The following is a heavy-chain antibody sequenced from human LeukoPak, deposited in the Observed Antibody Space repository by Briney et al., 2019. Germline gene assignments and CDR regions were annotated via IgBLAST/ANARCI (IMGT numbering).Heavy chain of an antibody. J-gene: IGHJ4*02. CDR3: ARDNDGSGSYWFDY. V-gene: IGHV3-11*06. CDR1: GLTFSDYY. CDR2: ISSSSSYT. Sequence: PGGSLRLSCAASGLTFSDYYMSWIRQAPGKGLEWDSYISSSSSYTNYADSVKGRFTISRDNAKNSLYLQMNSLRAEDTAVYYCARDNDGSGSYWFDYWGQGTLVTVSS. D-gene: IGHD3-10*01.